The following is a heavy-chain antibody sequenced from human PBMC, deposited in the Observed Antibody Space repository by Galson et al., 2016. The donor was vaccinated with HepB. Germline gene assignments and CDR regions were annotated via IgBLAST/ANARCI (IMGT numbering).Heavy chain of an antibody. D-gene: IGHD3/OR15-3a*01. CDR1: GGSISSSFYY. CDR2: IYYRGTT. Sequence: ETLSLTCTVSGGSISSSFYYWAWIRQPPGEGLEWIGNIYYRGTTYYNPSLQSRVTISVDTSKNQFSLSLTVVTAADTAVYSCARQDRAGLVNFWGQGTMVAVSS. J-gene: IGHJ3*01. CDR3: ARQDRAGLVNF. V-gene: IGHV4-39*01.